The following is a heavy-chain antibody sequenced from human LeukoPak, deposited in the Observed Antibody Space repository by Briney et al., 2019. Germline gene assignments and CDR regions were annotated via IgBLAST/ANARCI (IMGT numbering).Heavy chain of an antibody. D-gene: IGHD6-19*01. CDR3: AKTVAKAVAGPEDY. V-gene: IGHV3-30*18. CDR2: ISYDGSNK. Sequence: PGGSLRLSGAASGFTFSSYGMHWVRQAPGKGLEWVAVISYDGSNKYYADSVKGRFTISRDNSKNTLYLQMNSLRAEDTAVYYCAKTVAKAVAGPEDYWGQGTLVTVSS. CDR1: GFTFSSYG. J-gene: IGHJ4*02.